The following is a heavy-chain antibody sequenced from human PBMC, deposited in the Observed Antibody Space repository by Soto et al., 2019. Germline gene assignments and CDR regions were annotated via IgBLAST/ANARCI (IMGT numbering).Heavy chain of an antibody. Sequence: ASVKVSCKASGYTFTSYAMHWVRQAPGQRLEWMGWINAGNGNTKYSQKFQGRVTITRDTSGGTAYMELSSLRSEETAVYYCARESIAVAIGGYYYYYGMDVWGQWTTVTVSS. CDR2: INAGNGNT. CDR3: ARESIAVAIGGYYYYYGMDV. D-gene: IGHD6-19*01. V-gene: IGHV1-3*01. CDR1: GYTFTSYA. J-gene: IGHJ6*02.